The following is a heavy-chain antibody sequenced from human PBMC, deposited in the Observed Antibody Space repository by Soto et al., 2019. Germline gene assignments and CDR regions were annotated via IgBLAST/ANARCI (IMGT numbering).Heavy chain of an antibody. CDR2: IWYDGSNE. CDR3: ARVSHRTTPYYYYYMDV. V-gene: IGHV3-33*01. D-gene: IGHD2-2*01. J-gene: IGHJ6*03. Sequence: QVQLVESGGGVVQPGRSLRLSCAASGFTFSSYGMHWVRQAPGKGLEWVAVIWYDGSNEYYADSVKGRFTISRDNSKNTLYLQMNSLRAEDTAVYYCARVSHRTTPYYYYYMDVWGKGTTVTVSS. CDR1: GFTFSSYG.